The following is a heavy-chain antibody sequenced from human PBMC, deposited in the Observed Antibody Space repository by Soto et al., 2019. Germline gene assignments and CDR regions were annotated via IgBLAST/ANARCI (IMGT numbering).Heavy chain of an antibody. CDR3: ARGGDWNYPPDWFDP. CDR1: GGTFSSYA. J-gene: IGHJ5*02. CDR2: IIPIFGTA. Sequence: SVKVSCKASGGTFSSYAISWVRQAPGQGLEWMGGIIPIFGTANYAQKFQGRVTITADESTSTAYMELSSLRSEDTAVYYCARGGDWNYPPDWFDPWGQGTLVTVSS. D-gene: IGHD1-7*01. V-gene: IGHV1-69*13.